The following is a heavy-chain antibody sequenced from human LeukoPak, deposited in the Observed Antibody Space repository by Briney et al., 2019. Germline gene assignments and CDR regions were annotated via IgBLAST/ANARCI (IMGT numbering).Heavy chain of an antibody. CDR2: ISWNSGSI. V-gene: IGHV3-9*02. D-gene: IGHD5-24*01. J-gene: IGHJ6*02. Sequence: PGRSLRLSCAASGFTSDDYAMHWVRQAPGKGLEWVSGISWNSGSIGYADSVKGRFTISRDNAKNSLYLQMNSLRAEDTALYYCAKDIRDGYAKGVYGMDVWGQGTTVTVSS. CDR1: GFTSDDYA. CDR3: AKDIRDGYAKGVYGMDV.